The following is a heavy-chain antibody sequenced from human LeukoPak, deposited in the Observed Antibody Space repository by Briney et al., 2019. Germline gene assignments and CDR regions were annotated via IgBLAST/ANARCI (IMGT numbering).Heavy chain of an antibody. CDR1: GFTFSSYW. V-gene: IGHV3-74*01. J-gene: IGHJ4*02. D-gene: IGHD1-1*01. CDR2: INNDGSDT. Sequence: GRSLRLSCVASGFTFSSYWMHWVRQVPGKGLVWGSHINNDGSDTTYAESVKGRFSISRDNAKSTLFLQMNSLQAEDTAIYYCVRSGGGFDYWGQGTLVTVSS. CDR3: VRSGGGFDY.